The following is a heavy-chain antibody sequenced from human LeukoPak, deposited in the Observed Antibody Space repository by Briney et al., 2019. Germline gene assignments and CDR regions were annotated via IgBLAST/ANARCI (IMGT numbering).Heavy chain of an antibody. D-gene: IGHD5-18*01. CDR1: GGSISSSSYY. Sequence: PSETLSLTCTVSGGSISSSSYYWGWIRQPPGKGLEWIGYIYYSGSTYYNPSLKSRVTISVDTSKNQFSLKLSSVTAADTAVYYCARVGGYSYGYVIDYWGQGTLVTVSS. V-gene: IGHV4-31*03. CDR2: IYYSGST. CDR3: ARVGGYSYGYVIDY. J-gene: IGHJ4*02.